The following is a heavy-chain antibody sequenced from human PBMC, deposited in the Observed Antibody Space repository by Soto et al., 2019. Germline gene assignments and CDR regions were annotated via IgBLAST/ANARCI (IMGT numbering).Heavy chain of an antibody. V-gene: IGHV3-30*18. CDR1: GFTFSSYG. CDR3: VKDEGSGPLGY. CDR2: ISYDGSNK. D-gene: IGHD6-19*01. Sequence: GGSLRLSCAASGFTFSSYGMHWVRQAPGKGLEWVAVISYDGSNKYYADSVKGRFTISRDNSKNTLYPQMSSLRAEDTGVYYCVKDEGSGPLGYWGQGTLVTVSS. J-gene: IGHJ4*02.